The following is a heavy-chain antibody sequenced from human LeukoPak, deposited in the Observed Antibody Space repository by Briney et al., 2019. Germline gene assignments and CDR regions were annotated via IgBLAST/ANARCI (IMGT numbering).Heavy chain of an antibody. CDR2: IKQDGSEK. CDR3: ARDRVNDYYYYYMDV. J-gene: IGHJ6*03. Sequence: GGSLRLSCAASGFTFSSYWMSWVRQAPGKGLEWVANIKQDGSEKYYVDSVKGRFTISRDNAKNSLYLQMNSLRAEDTAVYYCARDRVNDYYYYYMDVWGKGTTVTISS. CDR1: GFTFSSYW. D-gene: IGHD2-21*01. V-gene: IGHV3-7*01.